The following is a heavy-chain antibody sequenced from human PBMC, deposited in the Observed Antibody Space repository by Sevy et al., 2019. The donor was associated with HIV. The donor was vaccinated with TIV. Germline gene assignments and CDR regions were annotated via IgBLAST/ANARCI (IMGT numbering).Heavy chain of an antibody. CDR2: IWFDGSNT. D-gene: IGHD4-17*01. CDR3: ARDLEFYDYGDYGPAFMPDY. Sequence: GGSLRLSCAASGFTFSTYGMHWVRQAPGKGLEWVALIWFDGSNTYYADSVKGGFTISRDIAKNTLHLQMNSLRAEDTAVYYCARDLEFYDYGDYGPAFMPDYWGQGTLVTVSS. V-gene: IGHV3-33*01. CDR1: GFTFSTYG. J-gene: IGHJ4*02.